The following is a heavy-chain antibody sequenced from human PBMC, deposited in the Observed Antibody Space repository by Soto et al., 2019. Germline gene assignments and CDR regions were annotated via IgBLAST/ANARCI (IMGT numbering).Heavy chain of an antibody. J-gene: IGHJ6*03. CDR3: AHVVGDVNYDCWGGSRGIRDYMDV. CDR2: IYWDDDK. Sequence: QITLKESGPTLVKPTQTLTLICTFSGFSLSTSGVGVGWIRQPPGKALEWLALIYWDDDKRYSPSLKSRLTIPKYTYKNPVVLRMTNMDPVDTATYYCAHVVGDVNYDCWGGSRGIRDYMDVWGKGTTVTVSS. CDR1: GFSLSTSGVG. V-gene: IGHV2-5*02. D-gene: IGHD3-3*01.